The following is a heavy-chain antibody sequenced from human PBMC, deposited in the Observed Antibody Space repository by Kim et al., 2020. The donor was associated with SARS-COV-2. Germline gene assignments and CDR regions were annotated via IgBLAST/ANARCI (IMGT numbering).Heavy chain of an antibody. CDR1: GFTFSDYY. CDR3: ARGGGWWLRFPDTYINIDY. J-gene: IGHJ4*02. D-gene: IGHD5-12*01. CDR2: ISSSSSYT. Sequence: GGSLRLSCAASGFTFSDYYMSWIRQAPGKGLEWVSYISSSSSYTNYADSVKGRFTISRDNAKNSLYLQMNSLRAEDTAVYYCARGGGWWLRFPDTYINIDYWGQGTLVTVSS. V-gene: IGHV3-11*06.